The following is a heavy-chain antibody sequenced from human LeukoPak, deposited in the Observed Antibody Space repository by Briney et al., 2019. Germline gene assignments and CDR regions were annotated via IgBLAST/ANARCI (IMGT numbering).Heavy chain of an antibody. D-gene: IGHD1-14*01. CDR1: AYTFTGYY. J-gene: IGHJ3*02. Sequence: ASVKVSCKASAYTFTGYYLHWGRQAPGQGLEWMGWIDPNNGDTKYAQKFQGRVTMTRDRSISTAYMELSRLTSDDTAVYYCARRSRNGLDAFDISGQGTMVTVSS. CDR2: IDPNNGDT. V-gene: IGHV1-2*02. CDR3: ARRSRNGLDAFDI.